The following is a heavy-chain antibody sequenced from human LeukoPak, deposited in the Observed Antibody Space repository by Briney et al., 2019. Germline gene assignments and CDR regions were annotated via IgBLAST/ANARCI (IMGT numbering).Heavy chain of an antibody. V-gene: IGHV4-39*07. Sequence: SETLSLTCTVSGGSISSGDYYWTWIRQPPGKGLEWIGSIYYSGSTYYNPSLKSRVTISVDTSKNQFSLKLTSVTAADTAVYYCARGVIYVTMADYWGQGTLVTVSS. CDR2: IYYSGST. D-gene: IGHD4/OR15-4a*01. CDR3: ARGVIYVTMADY. J-gene: IGHJ4*02. CDR1: GGSISSGDYY.